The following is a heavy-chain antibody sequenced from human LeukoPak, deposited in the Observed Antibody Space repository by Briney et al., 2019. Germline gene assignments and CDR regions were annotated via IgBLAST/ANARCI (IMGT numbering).Heavy chain of an antibody. CDR3: ARIGPHGAFEY. J-gene: IGHJ4*02. CDR1: GFTFSTYD. V-gene: IGHV3-13*01. Sequence: GRSLRLSCAASGFTFSTYDMHWVRQAAAKGLEWVSGIDTDGHTYYPGSVKGRFTTSRENAKKSLYLQMNSLRAGDTAVYYCARIGPHGAFEYWGQGTLVTVYS. CDR2: IDTDGHT. D-gene: IGHD4/OR15-4a*01.